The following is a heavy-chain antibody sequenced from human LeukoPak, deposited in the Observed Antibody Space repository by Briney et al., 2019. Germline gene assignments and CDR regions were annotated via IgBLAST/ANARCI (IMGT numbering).Heavy chain of an antibody. D-gene: IGHD3-22*01. V-gene: IGHV5-51*01. CDR3: ARQGIYDSSGYYYVGYDYFDY. CDR1: GYSFTSYW. CDR2: IYPGDSDT. Sequence: GESLKISCKGSGYSFTSYWIGWVRQMPGKGLEWMGIIYPGDSDTRYSPSFQGQVTISADKSISTAYLQWSSLKASDTAMYYRARQGIYDSSGYYYVGYDYFDYWGQGTLVTVSS. J-gene: IGHJ4*02.